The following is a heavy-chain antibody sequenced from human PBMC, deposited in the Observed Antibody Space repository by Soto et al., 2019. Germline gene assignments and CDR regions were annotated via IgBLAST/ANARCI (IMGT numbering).Heavy chain of an antibody. CDR1: RVTLSNYP. D-gene: IGHD3-9*01. Sequence: LIRSCAASRVTLSNYPMSWVRQAPGEGLEGGSYIGSSSTTIYYAGSVKGRFTISRDNAKNSLYLQMNSLREEDTAVYYCARDIMVRGYDILTGYSKQQDFDYWGQGTLVTVSS. CDR3: ARDIMVRGYDILTGYSKQQDFDY. CDR2: IGSSSTTI. V-gene: IGHV3-48*02. J-gene: IGHJ4*02.